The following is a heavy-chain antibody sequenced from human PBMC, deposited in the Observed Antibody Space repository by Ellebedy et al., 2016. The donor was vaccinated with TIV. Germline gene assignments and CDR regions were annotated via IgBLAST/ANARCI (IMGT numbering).Heavy chain of an antibody. CDR1: GFAFSDSW. D-gene: IGHD6-6*01. CDR2: INQDASRK. CDR3: ATSDAFDI. J-gene: IGHJ3*02. V-gene: IGHV3-7*01. Sequence: GESLKISCAASGFAFSDSWMTWVRQAPGKGLEWVANINQDASRKYYLDSVKGLFTFSKDNAKNSLYLQMNSLRGKDTAVYYCATSDAFDIWGQGTVVTVSS.